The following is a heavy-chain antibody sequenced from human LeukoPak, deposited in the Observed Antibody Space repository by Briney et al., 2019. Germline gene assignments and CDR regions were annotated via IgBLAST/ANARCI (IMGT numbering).Heavy chain of an antibody. J-gene: IGHJ4*02. Sequence: PGGSLRLSCVASGFTFDDYAMHWVRQAPGKGLEWVSLISGDGGTTYYADSVKGRFTISRDSSKNSLYLQMNSLRTEDTALYYCARDYGRAIAAAGRIWGQGTLVTASS. CDR3: ARDYGRAIAAAGRI. CDR1: GFTFDDYA. D-gene: IGHD6-13*01. CDR2: ISGDGGTT. V-gene: IGHV3-43*02.